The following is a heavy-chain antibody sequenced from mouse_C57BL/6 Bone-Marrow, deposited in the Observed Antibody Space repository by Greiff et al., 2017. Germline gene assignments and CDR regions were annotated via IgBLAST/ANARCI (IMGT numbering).Heavy chain of an antibody. V-gene: IGHV3-1*01. CDR3: ARPYDGYYVWFAY. CDR2: ISYSGST. Sequence: EVKLQESGPGMVKPSQSLSLTCTVTGYSITSGYDWHWIRHFPGNKLEWMGYISYSGSTNYNPSLKSRISITHDTSKNHFFLKLNSVTTEYTATYYCARPYDGYYVWFAYWGQGTLVTVSA. J-gene: IGHJ3*01. D-gene: IGHD2-3*01. CDR1: GYSITSGYD.